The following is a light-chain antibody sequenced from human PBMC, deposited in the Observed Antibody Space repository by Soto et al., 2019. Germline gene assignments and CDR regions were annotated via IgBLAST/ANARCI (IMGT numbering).Light chain of an antibody. J-gene: IGKJ1*01. CDR2: AAS. V-gene: IGKV1-39*01. CDR3: QQSYSSPRT. CDR1: QNINNY. Sequence: DIQMTQSPSSLSASVGDGDTSTCRASQNINNYLNWYQQKPGKAPKLMIYAASTLQRGVPSRFSGSGSGTDFTLTISSLQPEDFATYYCQQSYSSPRTFGQGTKVEIK.